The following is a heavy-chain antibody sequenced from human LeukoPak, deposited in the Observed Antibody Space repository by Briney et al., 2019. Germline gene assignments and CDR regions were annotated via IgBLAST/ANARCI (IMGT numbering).Heavy chain of an antibody. CDR3: ARDDANYDSSGYPPDY. D-gene: IGHD3-22*01. J-gene: IGHJ4*02. Sequence: GGSLRLSCAASGFTFSSYAMDWVRQAPGKGLEWVAVISYDGSNKYYADSVKGRFTISRDNSKNTLYLQMNSLRAEDTAVYYCARDDANYDSSGYPPDYWGQGTLVTVSS. V-gene: IGHV3-30*04. CDR1: GFTFSSYA. CDR2: ISYDGSNK.